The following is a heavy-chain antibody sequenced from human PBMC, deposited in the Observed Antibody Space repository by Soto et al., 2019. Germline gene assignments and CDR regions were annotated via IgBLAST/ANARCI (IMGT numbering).Heavy chain of an antibody. D-gene: IGHD6-13*01. V-gene: IGHV5-10-1*01. CDR2: IDPSDSYT. CDR1: GYSFISYW. J-gene: IGHJ5*02. Sequence: PEECLRITCKASGYSFISYWISWMSQMPGKGLEWMGRIDPSDSYTNYSPSFQGHVTISADKSISTAYLQWSSLKASDTAMYYCARHGSSYSSSLKINWYDPWGPGTLFTVSS. CDR3: ARHGSSYSSSLKINWYDP.